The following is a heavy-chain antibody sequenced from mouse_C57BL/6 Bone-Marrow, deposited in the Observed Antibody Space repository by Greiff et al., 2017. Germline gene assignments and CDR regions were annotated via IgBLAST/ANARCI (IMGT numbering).Heavy chain of an antibody. V-gene: IGHV1-59*01. D-gene: IGHD2-2*01. CDR1: GYTFTSYW. CDR3: ARGGWLRYAMDY. J-gene: IGHJ4*01. Sequence: VQLQQPGAELVRPGTSVKLSCKASGYTFTSYWMHWVKQRPGQGLEWIGVIDPSDSYTNYNQKFKGKATLTVDTSSSTAYMQLSSLTSEDSAVDYCARGGWLRYAMDYWGQGTSVTVSS. CDR2: IDPSDSYT.